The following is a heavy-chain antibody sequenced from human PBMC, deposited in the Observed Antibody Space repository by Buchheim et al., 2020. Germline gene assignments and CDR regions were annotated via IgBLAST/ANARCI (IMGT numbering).Heavy chain of an antibody. J-gene: IGHJ4*02. V-gene: IGHV3-30*02. CDR2: IRYDGSNK. D-gene: IGHD2-15*01. CDR3: AKDAVVAAEYYFDY. CDR1: GFTFSSYG. Sequence: QVQLVESGGGVVQPGRSLRHSCAASGFTFSSYGMHWVRQAPGKGLEWVAFIRYDGSNKYYADSVKGRFTISSDNSKNKLYLQMNSLRAEDTAVYYCAKDAVVAAEYYFDYWGQGTL.